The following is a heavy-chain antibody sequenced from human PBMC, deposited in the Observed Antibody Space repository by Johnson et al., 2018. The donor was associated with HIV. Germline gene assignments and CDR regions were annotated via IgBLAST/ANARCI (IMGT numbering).Heavy chain of an antibody. D-gene: IGHD1-26*01. CDR1: GFTFSSYA. Sequence: VQLVESGGDLVQPGGSLRLSCAASGFTFSSYAMSWVRQAPGKGLEWISAISGSGGSTYYADSVKGRFTISRDNSKNTLYLQMGSLRAEDMAVYYCAREGVGVNAFDIWGQGTMVTVSS. J-gene: IGHJ3*02. CDR2: ISGSGGST. CDR3: AREGVGVNAFDI. V-gene: IGHV3-23*04.